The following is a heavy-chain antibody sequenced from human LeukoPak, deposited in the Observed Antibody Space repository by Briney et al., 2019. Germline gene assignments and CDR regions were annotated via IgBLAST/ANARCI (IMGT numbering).Heavy chain of an antibody. J-gene: IGHJ4*02. CDR3: ARSDWNDVGSNY. D-gene: IGHD1-1*01. V-gene: IGHV3-30*03. CDR2: ISKDAVHE. Sequence: GGSLRLSCAASGFIFSDHAMHWVRQAPGKGLEWVAVISKDAVHEFHGDSVQGRFSISRDNSKTTVFLQMDRLTPDDTGLYYCARSDWNDVGSNYWGQGTPVTISS. CDR1: GFIFSDHA.